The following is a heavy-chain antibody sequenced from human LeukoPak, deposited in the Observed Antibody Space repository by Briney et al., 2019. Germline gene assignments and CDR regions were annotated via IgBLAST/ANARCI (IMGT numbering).Heavy chain of an antibody. V-gene: IGHV3-66*01. CDR1: GFTVSSKY. Sequence: GGSLRLSCAASGFTVSSKYMSWVRQAPGKGLEWVSVIYSGGSTYYADSVKGRFTISRDNSKNTLYPQMNSLRAEDTAVYYCAELGITMIGGVWGKGTTVTISS. J-gene: IGHJ6*04. D-gene: IGHD3-10*02. CDR3: AELGITMIGGV. CDR2: IYSGGST.